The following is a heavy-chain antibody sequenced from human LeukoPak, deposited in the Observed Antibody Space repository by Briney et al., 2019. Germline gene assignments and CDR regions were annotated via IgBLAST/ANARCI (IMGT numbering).Heavy chain of an antibody. D-gene: IGHD3-22*01. CDR2: ISGSGGST. V-gene: IGHV3-23*01. J-gene: IGHJ4*02. CDR3: AKEAGYYDSSGYFFDY. CDR1: GGSFSGYY. Sequence: ETLSLTCAVYGGSFSGYYWSWVRQAPGKGLEWVSAISGSGGSTYYADSVKGRFTISRDNSKNTLYLQMNSLRAEDTAVYYCAKEAGYYDSSGYFFDYWGQGTLVTVSS.